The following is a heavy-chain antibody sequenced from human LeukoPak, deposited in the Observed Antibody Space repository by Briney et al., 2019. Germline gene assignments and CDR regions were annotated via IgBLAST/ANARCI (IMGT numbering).Heavy chain of an antibody. D-gene: IGHD4-17*01. CDR1: GFTFSNYG. CDR3: ARDSDEYGDSHIDY. V-gene: IGHV3-33*07. J-gene: IGHJ4*02. Sequence: PGGSLRLSCAASGFTFSNYGLYWVRQSPGKGLEWVALIWNDGSHKYYDDSVKDRFTISRDNSQSTLHLQMNNLRVEDTAIYYCARDSDEYGDSHIDYWGQGTLVAVSS. CDR2: IWNDGSHK.